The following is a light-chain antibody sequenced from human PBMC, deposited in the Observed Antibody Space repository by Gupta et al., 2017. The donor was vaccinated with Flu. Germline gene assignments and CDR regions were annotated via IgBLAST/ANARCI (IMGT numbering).Light chain of an antibody. CDR1: NSNIGSNY. CDR3: AAWDDSRSGWV. CDR2: RSI. V-gene: IGLV1-47*01. J-gene: IGLJ3*02. Sequence: RVAISCSGENSNIGSNYVYWFHQLSVTAPKLLIHRSIQRPSGVPDRFSASKSGTSASLAISGLRSEDEADYYCAAWDDSRSGWVFGGGTRLTV.